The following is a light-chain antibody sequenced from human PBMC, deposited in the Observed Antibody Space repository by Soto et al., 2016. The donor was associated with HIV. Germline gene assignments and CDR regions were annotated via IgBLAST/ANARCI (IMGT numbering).Light chain of an antibody. Sequence: IQMTQSPSTLSASVGDRVTITCRASQSISNWLAWYQQKPGKAPKLLIYAASSLGSGVPLRFSGSGSGTDFTLTISSLQPEDSASYFCLQDYNYPYTFGQGTKLEIK. J-gene: IGKJ2*01. CDR1: QSISNW. CDR2: AAS. CDR3: LQDYNYPYT. V-gene: IGKV1-6*01.